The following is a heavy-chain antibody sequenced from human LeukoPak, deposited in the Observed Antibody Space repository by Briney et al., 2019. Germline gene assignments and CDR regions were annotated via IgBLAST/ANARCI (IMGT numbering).Heavy chain of an antibody. CDR3: AKVRWDNSGWYYLDY. CDR2: ISYDGSNK. D-gene: IGHD6-19*01. V-gene: IGHV3-30*04. J-gene: IGHJ4*02. Sequence: PGRSLRLPCAASGFTFSSYAMHWVRQAPGKGLEWVAVISYDGSNKYYADSVKGRFTISRDNSKNTLYLQMNSLRAEDTAVYYCAKVRWDNSGWYYLDYWGQGTLVTVSS. CDR1: GFTFSSYA.